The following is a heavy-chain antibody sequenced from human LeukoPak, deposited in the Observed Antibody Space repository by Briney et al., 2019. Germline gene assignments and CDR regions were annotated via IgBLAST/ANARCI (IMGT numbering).Heavy chain of an antibody. CDR1: GFTFSSYA. Sequence: PGGSLRLSCAASGFTFSSYAMHWVRQAPGKGLEWVSYISASGQTIYYADSVRGRFTISRDNAKNSLYLQMNSLGAEETAVYHCARDREVDYGNDGFDIWGQGTPVTVSS. J-gene: IGHJ3*02. CDR2: ISASGQTI. V-gene: IGHV3-48*03. CDR3: ARDREVDYGNDGFDI. D-gene: IGHD4/OR15-4a*01.